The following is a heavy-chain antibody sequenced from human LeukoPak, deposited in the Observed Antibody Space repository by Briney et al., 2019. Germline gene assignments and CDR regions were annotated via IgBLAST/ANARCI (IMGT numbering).Heavy chain of an antibody. D-gene: IGHD2-15*01. CDR3: LVILTEPTSPSPDGLDI. CDR1: GFTFSRDW. Sequence: GGPLRLSCAASGFTFSRDWMHWVRQVPGKGLVWVSRIDSDDGSTSYADSVRGRFTISRDNAKKTLYLQMDSLRVEDTAVYYCLVILTEPTSPSPDGLDIWGQGTMVTVSS. V-gene: IGHV3-74*01. J-gene: IGHJ3*02. CDR2: IDSDDGST.